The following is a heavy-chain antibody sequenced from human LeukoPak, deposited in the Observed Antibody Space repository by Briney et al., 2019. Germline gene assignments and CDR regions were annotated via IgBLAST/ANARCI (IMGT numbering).Heavy chain of an antibody. CDR1: GGSFSGYY. J-gene: IGHJ6*02. Sequence: SETLSLACAVYGGSFSGYYWSWIRQPPGKGLEWIGEINHSGSTNYNPSLKSRVTISVDTSKNQFSLKLSSLTAADTAVYYCARGRTYYDFWSGYYRSSSSHYYGMDVWGQGTTVTVSS. CDR2: INHSGST. CDR3: ARGRTYYDFWSGYYRSSSSHYYGMDV. V-gene: IGHV4-34*01. D-gene: IGHD3-3*01.